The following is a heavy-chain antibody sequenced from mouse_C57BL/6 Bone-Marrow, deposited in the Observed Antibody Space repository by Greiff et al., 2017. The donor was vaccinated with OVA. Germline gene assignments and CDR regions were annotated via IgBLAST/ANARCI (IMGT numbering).Heavy chain of an antibody. J-gene: IGHJ4*01. CDR2: IYPVSGET. CDR1: GYTFTDYI. V-gene: IGHV1-11*01. D-gene: IGHD1-1*01. CDR3: AYGSSPLAMDY. Sequence: SGAELASPGASVTLSCKASGYTFTDYIMNWVKKRPGQGLEWIGRIYPVSGETNYNQKFMGKATFPVDRSFSTAYMVLSSLTSEDPAAYYCAYGSSPLAMDYWGQGTSVTVSS.